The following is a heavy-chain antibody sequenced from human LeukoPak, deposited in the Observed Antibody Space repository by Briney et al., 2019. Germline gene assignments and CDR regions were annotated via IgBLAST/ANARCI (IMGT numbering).Heavy chain of an antibody. J-gene: IGHJ3*02. Sequence: PSETLSLTCTVSGGSISSGGYYWSWIRQHPGKGLEWIGYIYYSGSTYYNPSLKSRVTISVDTSKNQFSLKLSSVTAADTAVYYCARAPKLRPSKGAFDIWGQGTMVTVSS. CDR1: GGSISSGGYY. D-gene: IGHD6-6*01. CDR2: IYYSGST. V-gene: IGHV4-31*03. CDR3: ARAPKLRPSKGAFDI.